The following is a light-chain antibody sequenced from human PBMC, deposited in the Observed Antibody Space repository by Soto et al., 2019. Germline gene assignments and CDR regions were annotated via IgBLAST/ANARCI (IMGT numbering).Light chain of an antibody. CDR1: QSVSSSF. Sequence: EIVLTQSPGTLSLSPGERATLSCRASQSVSSSFLAWYQQKPGQAPRLLIYGASSRATGIPDRFSGSGSGTDFTHTISRLEPEDFAVYYCQQYDSSPWTFDQGTKVEIK. CDR3: QQYDSSPWT. V-gene: IGKV3-20*01. J-gene: IGKJ1*01. CDR2: GAS.